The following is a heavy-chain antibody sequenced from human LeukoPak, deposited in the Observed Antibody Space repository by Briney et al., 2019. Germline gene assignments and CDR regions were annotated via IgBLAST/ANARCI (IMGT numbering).Heavy chain of an antibody. D-gene: IGHD1-26*01. Sequence: GGSLRLSCAASGFTFNSYAMSWVRQAPEKGLEWVATISGSGGATYYADSVKCRFTISRDDSKNTLYLQMNSVRAEDTAVYYCAKDLGRYRNNYFDYWGQGTLVTVSS. CDR1: GFTFNSYA. J-gene: IGHJ4*02. CDR3: AKDLGRYRNNYFDY. V-gene: IGHV3-23*01. CDR2: ISGSGGAT.